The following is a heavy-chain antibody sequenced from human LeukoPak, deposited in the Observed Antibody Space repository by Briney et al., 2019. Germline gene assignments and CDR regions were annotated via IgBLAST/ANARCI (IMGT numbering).Heavy chain of an antibody. J-gene: IGHJ4*02. CDR3: AKVSVAVAGSFDY. V-gene: IGHV3-9*01. CDR1: GFTFDDYA. CDR2: ISWNSENI. Sequence: GRSLRLSCAASGFTFDDYAMHWVRQAPGKGLEWVSGISWNSENIAYADSVKGRFTISRDNAKNSLYLQMNSLRPDDTAFYYCAKVSVAVAGSFDYWGQGTLVTVSS. D-gene: IGHD6-19*01.